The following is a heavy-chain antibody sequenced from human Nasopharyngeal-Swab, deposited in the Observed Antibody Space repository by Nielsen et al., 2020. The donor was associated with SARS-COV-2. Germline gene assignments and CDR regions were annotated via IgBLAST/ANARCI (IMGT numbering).Heavy chain of an antibody. V-gene: IGHV4-59*08. CDR3: ARWGSWFYYFDY. CDR2: IYYTGST. J-gene: IGHJ4*02. Sequence: SETLSLTFTVSGGSISTYYWGWIRQPPGKGLEWIGYIYYTGSTNYNPSLKSRVTISVDTSKNQFSLNLRSVTAADTAVYFCARWGSWFYYFDYWGQGTLVTVSS. D-gene: IGHD6-13*01. CDR1: GGSISTYY.